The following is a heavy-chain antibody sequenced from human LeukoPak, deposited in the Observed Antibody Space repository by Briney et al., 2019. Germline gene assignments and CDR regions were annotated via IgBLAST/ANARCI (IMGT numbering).Heavy chain of an antibody. V-gene: IGHV3-33*06. D-gene: IGHD6-13*01. CDR3: AKGIAAAGTGYNY. J-gene: IGHJ4*02. CDR2: IWYDGSNK. Sequence: GGSLRLSCAASGFTFSSYGMHWVRQAPGKGLEGVAVIWYDGSNKYYADSVKGRFTISRDNSKNTLYLQMNSLRAEDTAVYYCAKGIAAAGTGYNYWGQGTLVTVSS. CDR1: GFTFSSYG.